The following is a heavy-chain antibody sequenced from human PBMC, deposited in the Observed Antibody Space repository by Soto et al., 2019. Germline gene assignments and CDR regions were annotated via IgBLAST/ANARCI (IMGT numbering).Heavy chain of an antibody. J-gene: IGHJ4*02. D-gene: IGHD3-22*01. V-gene: IGHV1-69*02. CDR2: IIPILGIA. Sequence: QVQLVQSGAEVKKPGSSVKVSCKASGGTFSSYTISWVRQAPGQGLEWMGRIIPILGIANYAQKFQGRVTITADKSTSTAYMELSSLRSEDTAVYYCARALLLSSGYYDLVLTTGFDYWGQGTLVTVSS. CDR1: GGTFSSYT. CDR3: ARALLLSSGYYDLVLTTGFDY.